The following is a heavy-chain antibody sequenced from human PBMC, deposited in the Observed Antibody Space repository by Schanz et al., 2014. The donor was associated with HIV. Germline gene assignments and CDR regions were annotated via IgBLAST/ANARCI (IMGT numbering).Heavy chain of an antibody. CDR3: AKDRNQYDSRYIGKGNYYYYYGMDV. CDR1: GFTFSNYG. D-gene: IGHD3-22*01. CDR2: IPYDGNND. V-gene: IGHV3-30*18. Sequence: QVLLVESGGGVVQPGRSLRLSCAASGFTFSNYGMHWVRQAPGKGLEWVALIPYDGNNDFYANSVKGRFTISRDNSKNTVYLQAKSLRPEDTAVYYCAKDRNQYDSRYIGKGNYYYYYGMDVWGQGTTVTVSS. J-gene: IGHJ6*02.